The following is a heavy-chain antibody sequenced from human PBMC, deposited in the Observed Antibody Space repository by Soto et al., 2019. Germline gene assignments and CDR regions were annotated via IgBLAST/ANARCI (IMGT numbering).Heavy chain of an antibody. CDR2: ISYDGTNE. CDR3: VTSVFSFVY. V-gene: IGHV3-30*01. D-gene: IGHD2-8*01. CDR1: GFTFSTSA. J-gene: IGHJ4*02. Sequence: HVQLVESGGGVVQPGRSLRLSCAASGFTFSTSAMHWVRQAPGKGLEWVAVISYDGTNEHYEDSVKGRFTVSRDNSRNTLFLQMNRLRPEDTAMYNSVTSVFSFVYWGQGSLVTVYS.